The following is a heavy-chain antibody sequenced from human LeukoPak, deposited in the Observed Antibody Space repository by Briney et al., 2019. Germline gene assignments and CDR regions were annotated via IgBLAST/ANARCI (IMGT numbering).Heavy chain of an antibody. CDR1: GFTFSSYG. CDR2: ISGSGGST. CDR3: AIPFDYHDAFDI. D-gene: IGHD5-12*01. Sequence: GGSLRLSCAASGFTFSSYGMRWVRQAPGKGLEWVSAISGSGGSTYYADSVKGRFTISRDNSKNTLYLQMNSLRAEDTAVYYCAIPFDYHDAFDIWGQGTMVTVSS. J-gene: IGHJ3*02. V-gene: IGHV3-23*01.